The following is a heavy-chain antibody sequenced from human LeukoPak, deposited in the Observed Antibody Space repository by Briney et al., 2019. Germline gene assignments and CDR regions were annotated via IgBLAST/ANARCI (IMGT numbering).Heavy chain of an antibody. V-gene: IGHV4-61*02. CDR2: IYTSGST. J-gene: IGHJ4*02. Sequence: SQTLSLTCTVSGGSISSGSYYWSWIRQPAGKGLEWIGRIYTSGSTNYNPSLKSRVTISVGTSKNQFSLKLSSVTAADTAVYYCASLDCSSTSCSIRGYYWGQGTLVTVSS. D-gene: IGHD2-2*01. CDR1: GGSISSGSYY. CDR3: ASLDCSSTSCSIRGYY.